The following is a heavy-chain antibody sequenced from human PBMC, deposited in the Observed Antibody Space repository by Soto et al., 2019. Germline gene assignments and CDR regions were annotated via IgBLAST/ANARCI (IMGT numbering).Heavy chain of an antibody. CDR3: ATELNYYDDLYYYGMDV. J-gene: IGHJ6*02. CDR1: GFTFSSYG. Sequence: QVQLVESGGGVVQPGRSLRLSCAASGFTFSSYGMHWVRQAPGKGLEWVAVIWYDGSNKYYADSVKGRFTISRDNSKNTLYLQMNSLRAEDTAVYYCATELNYYDDLYYYGMDVWGQGTTVTVSS. CDR2: IWYDGSNK. D-gene: IGHD3-22*01. V-gene: IGHV3-33*01.